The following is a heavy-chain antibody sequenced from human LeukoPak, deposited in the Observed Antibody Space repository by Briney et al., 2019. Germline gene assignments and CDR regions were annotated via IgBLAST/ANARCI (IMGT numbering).Heavy chain of an antibody. CDR1: GFTVSSNY. D-gene: IGHD3-16*01. J-gene: IGHJ4*02. CDR2: IYSGGST. Sequence: GGSLRLSCAASGFTVSSNYMNWVRQAPEKGLEWVSVIYSGGSTYYADSVKGRFTISRDNSKNTLYLQMNSLRAEDTAVYYCARDLAPSGDYWGQGTLVTVSS. V-gene: IGHV3-66*01. CDR3: ARDLAPSGDY.